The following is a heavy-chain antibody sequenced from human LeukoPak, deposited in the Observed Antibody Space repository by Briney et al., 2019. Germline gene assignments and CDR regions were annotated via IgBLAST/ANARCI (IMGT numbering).Heavy chain of an antibody. CDR2: IYDSGST. CDR1: GGSFSGYY. CDR3: ARRDTVMTPFDY. D-gene: IGHD5-18*01. V-gene: IGHV4-59*08. J-gene: IGHJ4*02. Sequence: SETLSLTCAVYGGSFSGYYWSWIRQPPGKGLEWIGYIYDSGSTNYNPSLKSRVTISVDTSKNQFSLNLSSVTAADTAVYYCARRDTVMTPFDYWGQGTLVTVSS.